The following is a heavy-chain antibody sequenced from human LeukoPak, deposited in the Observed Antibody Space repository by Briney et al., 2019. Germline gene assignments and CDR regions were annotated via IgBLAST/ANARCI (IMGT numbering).Heavy chain of an antibody. CDR1: GFTFSSYT. J-gene: IGHJ4*02. Sequence: GGSLRLSCAASGFTFSSYTMSWVRQAPGKGLEWVSTITTSDGNTYYADSVKGRFTVSRDNSKNTLFLQMNSLRAEDTAAYYCAKDGGLWVSAHWGDSWGRGTLVTVSS. D-gene: IGHD7-27*01. V-gene: IGHV3-23*01. CDR2: ITTSDGNT. CDR3: AKDGGLWVSAHWGDS.